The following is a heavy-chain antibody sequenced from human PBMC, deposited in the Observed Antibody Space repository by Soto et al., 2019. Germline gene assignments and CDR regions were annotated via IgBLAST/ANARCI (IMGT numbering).Heavy chain of an antibody. D-gene: IGHD5-12*01. Sequence: QVQLVQSGAGVKKPGSSVTVSCKASGGTFSSYTISWVRQAPGQGLEWMGGIIPIFGTANYAQKFQGRVTITADASTRTAYMELSSLRSEDTAVYYCARGNHRWLQLWYFDLWGRGTLVTVSS. J-gene: IGHJ2*01. V-gene: IGHV1-69*12. CDR1: GGTFSSYT. CDR2: IIPIFGTA. CDR3: ARGNHRWLQLWYFDL.